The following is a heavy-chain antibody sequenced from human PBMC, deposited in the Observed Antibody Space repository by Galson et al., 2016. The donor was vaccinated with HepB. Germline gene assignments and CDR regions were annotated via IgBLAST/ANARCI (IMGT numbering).Heavy chain of an antibody. D-gene: IGHD3-22*01. CDR3: AREGYYDNSAFYWFDP. V-gene: IGHV3-33*01. Sequence: SLRLSCAASGYTINSYGIHWVRQAPGKGLEWVALLWSDGVNKYYGDSVKGRFTISRDNSKNTVYLHMDRLRAEDTAVYYCAREGYYDNSAFYWFDPWGPGTLVTVSS. CDR1: GYTINSYG. J-gene: IGHJ5*02. CDR2: LWSDGVNK.